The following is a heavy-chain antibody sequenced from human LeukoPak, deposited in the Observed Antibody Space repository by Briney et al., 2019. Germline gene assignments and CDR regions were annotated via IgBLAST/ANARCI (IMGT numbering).Heavy chain of an antibody. D-gene: IGHD5-18*01. J-gene: IGHJ4*02. CDR2: MNPNSGNT. CDR1: GYTFTSYD. Sequence: GASVKVSCKASGYTFTSYDINWVRQATGQGLEWVGWMNPNSGNTGYAQKLQGRVTMTTDTSTSTAYMELRSLRSDDTAVYYCARATLRGYSYGFDYWGQGTLVTVSS. V-gene: IGHV1-8*01. CDR3: ARATLRGYSYGFDY.